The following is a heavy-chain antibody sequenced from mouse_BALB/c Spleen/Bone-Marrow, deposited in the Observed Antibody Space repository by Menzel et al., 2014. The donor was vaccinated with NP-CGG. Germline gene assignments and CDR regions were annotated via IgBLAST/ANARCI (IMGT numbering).Heavy chain of an antibody. CDR3: ARSRDGYFDV. CDR1: GYTFTSYW. CDR2: IAPGSGST. Sequence: DLVKPGASVMLSCKASGYTFTSYWINWIKRRPGQGLEWIGRIAPGSGSTYYNEMFKGKATLTVDTSSSTAYIQLSSLSSEDSAVYFCARSRDGYFDVWGAGTTVTVSS. J-gene: IGHJ1*01. V-gene: IGHV1S41*01.